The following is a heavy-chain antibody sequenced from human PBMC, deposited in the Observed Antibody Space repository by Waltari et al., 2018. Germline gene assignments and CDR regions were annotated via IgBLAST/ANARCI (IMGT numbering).Heavy chain of an antibody. CDR1: GFTFSRYG. V-gene: IGHV3-33*01. Sequence: QVQLVESGGGVVQPGRSLRLSCAASGFTFSRYGMHWVRQAPGKGLEWVAVIWNDGSNKYYADSVKGRFTISRDNSKNTLYLQMNSLRAEDTAVYYCARGVYYGSGSDPMVRGYYYGMDVWGQGTTVTVSS. J-gene: IGHJ6*02. CDR3: ARGVYYGSGSDPMVRGYYYGMDV. CDR2: IWNDGSNK. D-gene: IGHD3-10*01.